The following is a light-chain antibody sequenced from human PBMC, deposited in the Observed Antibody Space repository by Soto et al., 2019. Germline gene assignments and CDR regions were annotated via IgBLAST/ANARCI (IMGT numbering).Light chain of an antibody. CDR1: SSNIGSHS. V-gene: IGLV1-44*01. J-gene: IGLJ1*01. CDR2: RSS. CDR3: KSYAGSNTYV. Sequence: QAVVTQPPSASGTPGQRITISCSGSSSNIGSHSVNWYQQLPGTAPKLLIYRSSQRPSGVPDRFSGSKSGNTASLTVSGLQAADEADYFCKSYAGSNTYVFGSGTKVTVL.